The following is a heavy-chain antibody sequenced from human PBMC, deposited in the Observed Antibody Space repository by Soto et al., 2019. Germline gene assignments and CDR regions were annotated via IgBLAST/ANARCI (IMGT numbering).Heavy chain of an antibody. Sequence: QVQLVQSGGEVKKPGASVKVSCKASGYIFSKYAIHWVRQVPGHKLEWMGWLNVGTGNTKYSQKFQGRVTITRDTSATTAYTELHSLTSQATAVSYCARESRDFFPWLDPWGQGTLVTVSS. V-gene: IGHV1-3*01. J-gene: IGHJ5*02. CDR2: LNVGTGNT. CDR3: ARESRDFFPWLDP. CDR1: GYIFSKYA.